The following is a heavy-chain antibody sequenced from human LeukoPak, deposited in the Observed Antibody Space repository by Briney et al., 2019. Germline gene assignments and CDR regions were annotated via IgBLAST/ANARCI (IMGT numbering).Heavy chain of an antibody. D-gene: IGHD3-22*01. Sequence: QPGVSLRLSCAASGFTFSSYAMSWVRQAPGKGLEWLSSISGSGGGTYYADSVKGRFTISRDNSKNTLYLQMDSLRAEDTAVYYCAKVGYYDSGGYYSTPLDYWGQGTLVTVSS. J-gene: IGHJ4*02. CDR3: AKVGYYDSGGYYSTPLDY. V-gene: IGHV3-23*01. CDR1: GFTFSSYA. CDR2: ISGSGGGT.